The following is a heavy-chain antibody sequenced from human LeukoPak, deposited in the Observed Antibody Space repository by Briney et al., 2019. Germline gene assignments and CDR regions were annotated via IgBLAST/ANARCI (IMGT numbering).Heavy chain of an antibody. CDR3: WSRRGYSGYDY. Sequence: PSETLSLTCTVSGGSISSSSYYWGWIRQPPGKGLEWIGSIYYSGSTYYNPSLKSRVTISVDTSKNQFSLKLSSVTAADTAVYYCWSRRGYSGYDYWGQGTLVTVSS. V-gene: IGHV4-39*07. J-gene: IGHJ4*02. D-gene: IGHD5-12*01. CDR1: GGSISSSSYY. CDR2: IYYSGST.